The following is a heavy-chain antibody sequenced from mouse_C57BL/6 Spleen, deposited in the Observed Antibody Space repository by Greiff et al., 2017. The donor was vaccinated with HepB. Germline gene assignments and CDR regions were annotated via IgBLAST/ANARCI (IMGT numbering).Heavy chain of an antibody. V-gene: IGHV1-7*01. J-gene: IGHJ2*01. CDR2: INPSSGYT. Sequence: QVQLQQSGAELAKPGASVKLSCKASGYTFTSYWMHWVKQRPGQGLEWIGYINPSSGYTKYNQKFKDKATLTADKSSSTAYMQLSSLTYEDSAVYYCAKGYGNYEYDFDYWGQGTTLTVSS. D-gene: IGHD2-10*02. CDR3: AKGYGNYEYDFDY. CDR1: GYTFTSYW.